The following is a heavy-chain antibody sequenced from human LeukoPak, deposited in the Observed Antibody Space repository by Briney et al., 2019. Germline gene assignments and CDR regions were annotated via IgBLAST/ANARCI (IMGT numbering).Heavy chain of an antibody. V-gene: IGHV3-48*02. CDR1: GFIFSSHS. CDR2: ISSSSTSI. Sequence: PGGSLRLSCAASGFIFSSHSMNWVRQAPGKGLEWISYISSSSTSIYYADSVKGRFTISRDNAKNSLYLQMNSLRDEDTAVYYCARDFPSTVVKFDYWGQGTLVTVSS. CDR3: ARDFPSTVVKFDY. D-gene: IGHD4-23*01. J-gene: IGHJ4*02.